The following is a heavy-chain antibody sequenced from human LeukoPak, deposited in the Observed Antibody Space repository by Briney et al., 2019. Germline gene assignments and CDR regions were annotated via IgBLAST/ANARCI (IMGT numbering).Heavy chain of an antibody. V-gene: IGHV3-33*01. CDR2: IWYDGSNK. Sequence: GRSLRLSCAASGFTFSSYGMHWVRQAPGKGLEWVAVIWYDGSNKYYADSAKGRFTISRDNSKNTLYLQMNSLRAEDTAVYYCARDLGGGGYIYYYYGMDVWGKGTTVTVSS. CDR3: ARDLGGGGYIYYYYGMDV. CDR1: GFTFSSYG. J-gene: IGHJ6*04. D-gene: IGHD5-12*01.